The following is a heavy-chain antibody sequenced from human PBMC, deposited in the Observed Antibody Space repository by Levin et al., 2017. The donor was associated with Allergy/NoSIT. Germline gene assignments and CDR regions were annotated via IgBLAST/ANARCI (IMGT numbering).Heavy chain of an antibody. J-gene: IGHJ4*02. CDR2: KYYSGST. CDR1: GGSISSYY. CDR3: ARLDSSGYLSG. D-gene: IGHD3-22*01. V-gene: IGHV4-59*08. Sequence: TLSLTCTVSGGSISSYYWSWIRQPPGKGLEWIGYKYYSGSTKYNPSLKSRVTISVDTSKNQFSLKLSSVTAADTAVYYCARLDSSGYLSGWGQGTLVTVSS.